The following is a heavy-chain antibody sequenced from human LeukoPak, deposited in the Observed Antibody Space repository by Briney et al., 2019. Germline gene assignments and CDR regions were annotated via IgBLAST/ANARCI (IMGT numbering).Heavy chain of an antibody. CDR1: GFTFSDHW. J-gene: IGHJ3*02. Sequence: PGGSLRLSCAASGFTFSDHWMHWVRQAPGKGLVWVSRIKTDGTTTNYADSVKGRFTISRDNAKDTLFLQMNSLRAEDTALYYCARGGLYWHIWGQGTMVTVSS. CDR2: IKTDGTTT. V-gene: IGHV3-74*01. CDR3: ARGGLYWHI. D-gene: IGHD3-16*01.